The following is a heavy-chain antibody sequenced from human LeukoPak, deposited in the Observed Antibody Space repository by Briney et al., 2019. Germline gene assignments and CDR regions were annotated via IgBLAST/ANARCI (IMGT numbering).Heavy chain of an antibody. CDR1: GFTFSSFA. CDR2: ISGGGSNT. J-gene: IGHJ5*02. Sequence: GGSLRLSCAASGFTFSSFAMSWVRQSPGTGLEWVSGISGGGSNTYYADSVKGRFTISRDNSNNMLFLQMDSLRADDTAVYYCAKGPHITMTYNWFDPWGQGTLVTVSS. D-gene: IGHD3-22*01. CDR3: AKGPHITMTYNWFDP. V-gene: IGHV3-23*01.